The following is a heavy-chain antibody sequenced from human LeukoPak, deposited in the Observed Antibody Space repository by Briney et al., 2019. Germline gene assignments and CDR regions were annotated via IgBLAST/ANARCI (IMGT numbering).Heavy chain of an antibody. Sequence: ASMKVSCKASGYTFTGYYMHWVRQAPGQGLEWMGWINPNSGGTNYAQKFQGRVTMTRDTSISTAYMELSRLRSDNTAVYYCARDKQQLAQFDYWGQGTLVTVSS. D-gene: IGHD6-13*01. CDR3: ARDKQQLAQFDY. J-gene: IGHJ4*02. CDR1: GYTFTGYY. V-gene: IGHV1-2*02. CDR2: INPNSGGT.